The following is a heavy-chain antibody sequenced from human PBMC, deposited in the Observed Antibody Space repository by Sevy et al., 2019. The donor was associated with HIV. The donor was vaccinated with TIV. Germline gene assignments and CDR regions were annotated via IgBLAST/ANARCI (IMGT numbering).Heavy chain of an antibody. V-gene: IGHV1-18*01. CDR1: GYTFTNYH. J-gene: IGHJ1*01. D-gene: IGHD1-26*01. Sequence: ASVKVSCKASGYTFTNYHITWVRQAPGQGLEWMGRITPNNGDTNYAQRLQGRVTMTTVTSTSTVYMELRSLRSDDTAVYYCARAPSGSQGPGQYFHHWGQGTLVTVSS. CDR3: ARAPSGSQGPGQYFHH. CDR2: ITPNNGDT.